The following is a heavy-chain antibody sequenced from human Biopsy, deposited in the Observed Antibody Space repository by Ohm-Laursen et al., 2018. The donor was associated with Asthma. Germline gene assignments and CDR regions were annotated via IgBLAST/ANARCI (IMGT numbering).Heavy chain of an antibody. J-gene: IGHJ4*02. V-gene: IGHV3-23*01. D-gene: IGHD4-17*01. CDR1: GFTFSSYA. Sequence: SLRLSCAASGFTFSSYAMSWVRQAPGKGLVWVSRINSDGSSTSYADSVKGRFTISRDNSKNTLYLQMNSLRAEDTAVYYCATFPYGDYLPLDYWGQGTLVTVSS. CDR2: INSDGSST. CDR3: ATFPYGDYLPLDY.